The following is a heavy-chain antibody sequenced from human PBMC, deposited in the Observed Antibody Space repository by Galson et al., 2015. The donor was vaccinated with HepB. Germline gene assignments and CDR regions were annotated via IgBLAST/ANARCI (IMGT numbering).Heavy chain of an antibody. Sequence: ETLSLTCTVSGGSISSSSHYWGRIRQPPGKGLAWIGSIYYSRRTYYNPSLKSRITKSTDTSKNQFSLKLSSVTAADTAVYYCASLGFHWYFDLWGRGTLVTVSS. V-gene: IGHV4-39*07. CDR2: IYYSRRT. CDR3: ASLGFHWYFDL. CDR1: GGSISSSSHY. D-gene: IGHD7-27*01. J-gene: IGHJ2*01.